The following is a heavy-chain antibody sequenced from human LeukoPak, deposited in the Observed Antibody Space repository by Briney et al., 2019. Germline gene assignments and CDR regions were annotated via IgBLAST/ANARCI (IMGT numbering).Heavy chain of an antibody. CDR2: MYYSGST. J-gene: IGHJ5*02. D-gene: IGHD3-10*01. Sequence: KPSETLSLTCIVSGDSIISDTYYWGWIRQPPGKGLEWIGSMYYSGSTYYNPSLKSRVIISVDTPKNQFSLKLSSVTAADTAVYYCARNHYYGSGSYYDPQNWFDPWGQGTLVTVSS. CDR3: ARNHYYGSGSYYDPQNWFDP. CDR1: GDSIISDTYY. V-gene: IGHV4-39*01.